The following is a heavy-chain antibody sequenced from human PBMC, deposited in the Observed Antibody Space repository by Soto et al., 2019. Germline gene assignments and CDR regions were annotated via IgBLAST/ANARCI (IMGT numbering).Heavy chain of an antibody. CDR2: ISSSSSYI. V-gene: IGHV3-21*01. CDR1: GFTFSSYS. J-gene: IGHJ2*01. D-gene: IGHD4-17*01. CDR3: ARGYGDYHWYFDL. Sequence: EVQLVESGGGLVKPGGSLRLSCAASGFTFSSYSMNWVRQAPGKGLEWVSSISSSSSYIYYADSVKGRFTISRDNAKNSLYLQMNSLIAEDTAVYYCARGYGDYHWYFDLWGRGTLVTVSS.